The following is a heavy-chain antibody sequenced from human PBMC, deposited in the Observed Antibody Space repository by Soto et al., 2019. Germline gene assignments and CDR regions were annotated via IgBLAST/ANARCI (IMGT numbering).Heavy chain of an antibody. V-gene: IGHV1-69*13. CDR2: IIPIFGTA. D-gene: IGHD6-6*01. J-gene: IGHJ4*02. Sequence: EASVKVSCKASGGTFSSYAISWVRQAPGQGLEWMGGIIPIFGTANYAQKFQGRVTITADESTSTAYMELSSLRSEDTAVYYCASSSIAAYHGMLDYWGQGTLVTVSS. CDR1: GGTFSSYA. CDR3: ASSSIAAYHGMLDY.